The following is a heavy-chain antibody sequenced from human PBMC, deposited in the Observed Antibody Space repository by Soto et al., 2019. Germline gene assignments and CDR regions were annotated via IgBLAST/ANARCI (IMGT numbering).Heavy chain of an antibody. V-gene: IGHV3-30*18. Sequence: LRLSCAASGFTFSSYGMHWVRQAPGKGLEWVAVISYDGSNKYYADSVKGRFTISRDNSKNTLYLQMNSLRAEDTAVYYCAKSGYSSSSFDYWGQGTLVTVSS. CDR1: GFTFSSYG. CDR2: ISYDGSNK. D-gene: IGHD6-6*01. CDR3: AKSGYSSSSFDY. J-gene: IGHJ4*02.